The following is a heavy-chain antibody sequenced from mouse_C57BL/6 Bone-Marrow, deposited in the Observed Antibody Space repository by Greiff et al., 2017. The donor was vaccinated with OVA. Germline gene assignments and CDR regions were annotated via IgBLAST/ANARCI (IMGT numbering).Heavy chain of an antibody. D-gene: IGHD1-1*01. CDR1: GYTFTDYN. Sequence: EVQLQQSGPELVKPGASVKISCKASGYTFTDYNMDWVKQSPGKSLEWIGDINPNNGGTIYNQKFKGKATLTVDKSSSTAYMELRSLTSEDTAVYYCARASTDWYFDFGGTGTTVTVSS. V-gene: IGHV1-18*01. CDR3: ARASTDWYFDF. J-gene: IGHJ1*03. CDR2: INPNNGGT.